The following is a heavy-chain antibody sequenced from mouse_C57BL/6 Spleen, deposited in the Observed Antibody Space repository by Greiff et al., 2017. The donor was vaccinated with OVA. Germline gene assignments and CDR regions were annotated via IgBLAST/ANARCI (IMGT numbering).Heavy chain of an antibody. V-gene: IGHV5-6*01. CDR2: ISSGGSYT. J-gene: IGHJ3*01. CDR1: GFTFSSYG. D-gene: IGHD2-4*01. CDR3: ARQGGLRAWFAY. Sequence: EVKLVESGGDLVKPGGSLKLSCAASGFTFSSYGMSWVRQTPDKRLEWVATISSGGSYTYYPDSVKGRFTISIDNAKNTLYLQMISLKSEDTAMYYCARQGGLRAWFAYWGQGTLVTVSA.